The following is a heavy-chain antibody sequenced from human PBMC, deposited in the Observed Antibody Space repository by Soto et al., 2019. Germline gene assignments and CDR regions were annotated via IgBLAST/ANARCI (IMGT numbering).Heavy chain of an antibody. CDR2: ISSSGGST. CDR3: ARAREPEYSSSIFFDY. J-gene: IGHJ4*01. Sequence: PGGSLRLSCAASGFTFSNYAMSWVRQAPGKGLQWVSAISSSGGSTYYPDSVKGRFTISRDNSENKIFLELNGLTVDDTAVYYCARAREPEYSSSIFFDYWGRGTVVTSPQ. D-gene: IGHD6-6*01. V-gene: IGHV3-23*01. CDR1: GFTFSNYA.